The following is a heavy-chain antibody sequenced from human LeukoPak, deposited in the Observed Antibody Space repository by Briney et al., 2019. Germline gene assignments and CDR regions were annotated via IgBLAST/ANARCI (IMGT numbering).Heavy chain of an antibody. CDR2: IIPIFGIA. CDR1: GRTFSSYA. V-gene: IGHV1-69*04. CDR3: ARDLRGGYYGY. Sequence: GASVKVSCKASGRTFSSYAIISVRQSPGQGLEWMGRIIPIFGIANYAQKFHGRVTITADKSTSTAYMELSSLRSEDTAVYYCARDLRGGYYGYWGQGTLVTVSS. J-gene: IGHJ4*02. D-gene: IGHD3-3*01.